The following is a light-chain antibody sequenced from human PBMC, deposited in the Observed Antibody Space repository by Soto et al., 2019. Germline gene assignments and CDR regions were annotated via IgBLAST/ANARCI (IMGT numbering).Light chain of an antibody. CDR3: QHYNSYSEA. J-gene: IGKJ1*01. Sequence: DIHMAQSPSPLSGSVGDRVTITCRASQTISSWLAWYQQKQGKAPKXXIYKASTLKSGVPSRVRGSGSGTEFTLTISSLQPDDFATYYCQHYNSYSEAFGQGTKVDI. CDR2: KAS. CDR1: QTISSW. V-gene: IGKV1-5*03.